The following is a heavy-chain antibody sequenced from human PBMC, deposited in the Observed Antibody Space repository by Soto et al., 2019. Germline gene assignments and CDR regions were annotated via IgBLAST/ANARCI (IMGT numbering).Heavy chain of an antibody. CDR2: ISCNSGSI. D-gene: IGHD2-2*03. CDR3: AKGGELDIVAVPAAISRYYGMEV. V-gene: IGHV3-9*01. Sequence: PGGSLRLSCAASGFTFDDYAMHWVRQAPGKGLEWVSGISCNSGSIGYADSVKGRFTISRDNAKDSLYLQMNGLRAEDTALYYCAKGGELDIVAVPAAISRYYGMEVWGQGTTVTVSS. CDR1: GFTFDDYA. J-gene: IGHJ6*02.